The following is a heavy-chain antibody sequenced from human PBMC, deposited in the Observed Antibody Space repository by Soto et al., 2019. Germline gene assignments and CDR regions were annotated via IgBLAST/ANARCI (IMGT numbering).Heavy chain of an antibody. CDR1: GYTFTSYG. J-gene: IGHJ4*02. Sequence: QVQLVQSGAEVKKPGASVKVSCKASGYTFTSYGISWVRQAPGQGLEWMGWISAYNGNTNYAQKLQGRVTMTTDTSTSTDYMERRSLRSDDTAVYYCARETQSMTTVTYYYFDYWGQGTLVTVSS. CDR2: ISAYNGNT. CDR3: ARETQSMTTVTYYYFDY. V-gene: IGHV1-18*01. D-gene: IGHD4-17*01.